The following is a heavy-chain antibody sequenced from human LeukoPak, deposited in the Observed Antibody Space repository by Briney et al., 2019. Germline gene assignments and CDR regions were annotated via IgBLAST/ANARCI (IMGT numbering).Heavy chain of an antibody. CDR2: IIPILGIA. CDR3: ARVGLVLCYYGMDV. V-gene: IGHV1-69*04. CDR1: GGTFSSYA. D-gene: IGHD3/OR15-3a*01. J-gene: IGHJ6*02. Sequence: SVKVSCKASGGTFSSYAISWVRQAPGQGLEWMGRIIPILGIANYAQKFQGRVTITADKSTSTAYMELSSLRSEDTAVYYCARVGLVLCYYGMDVWGQGTTVTVSS.